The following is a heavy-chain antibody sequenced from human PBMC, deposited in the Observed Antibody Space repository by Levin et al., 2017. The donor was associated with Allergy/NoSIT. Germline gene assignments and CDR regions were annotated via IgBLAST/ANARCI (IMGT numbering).Heavy chain of an antibody. CDR3: ARQALTGKKYAFDI. D-gene: IGHD7-27*01. V-gene: IGHV5-51*01. CDR2: IYPGDSDT. Sequence: GGSLRLSCKAYEYSFSTYWIGWVRQMPGKGLEWMALIYPGDSDTRYSPSSQGQVTISVDKSSSTAYLQWSSRKALDTAMYYCARQALTGKKYAFDIWGQGTMVTVSS. CDR1: EYSFSTYW. J-gene: IGHJ3*02.